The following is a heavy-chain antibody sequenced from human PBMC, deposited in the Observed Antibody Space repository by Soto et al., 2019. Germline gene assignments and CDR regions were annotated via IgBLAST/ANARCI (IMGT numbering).Heavy chain of an antibody. J-gene: IGHJ6*02. CDR3: ARQTRRDYYYGMDV. V-gene: IGHV3-21*01. CDR2: ISSSSSYI. CDR1: GFAFSSYS. Sequence: PGGSLRLSCAASGFAFSSYSMNWVRQAPGKGLEWVSSISSSSSYIYYADSVKGRFTISRDNAKNSLYLQMNSLRAEDTAVYYCARQTRRDYYYGMDVWGQGTTVTVSS.